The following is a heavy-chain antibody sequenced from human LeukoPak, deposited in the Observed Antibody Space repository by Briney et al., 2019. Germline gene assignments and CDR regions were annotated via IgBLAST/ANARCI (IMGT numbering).Heavy chain of an antibody. CDR2: INPSGGST. V-gene: IGHV1-46*01. CDR3: ARDPLFGKWELLPFDY. J-gene: IGHJ4*02. D-gene: IGHD1-26*01. Sequence: GASVKVSCKASGYTFTSYYMHWVRQAPGQGLEWMGIINPSGGSTSYAQKFQGRVTMTRDTSTSTVYMELSSLRSEDTAVYYCARDPLFGKWELLPFDYWGQGTLVTVSS. CDR1: GYTFTSYY.